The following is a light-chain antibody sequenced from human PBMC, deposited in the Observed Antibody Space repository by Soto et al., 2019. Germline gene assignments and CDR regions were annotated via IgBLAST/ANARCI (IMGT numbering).Light chain of an antibody. CDR1: QSISSX. J-gene: IGKJ4*01. Sequence: DIQMTQSPSSLSASVGDRVTITCRASQSISSXXXWYQQKPGKAPKLLIYAASSLQXGVPSRXXXXXSXXXXXXTISSLQPEDFATYYCQQSYSTLLTFGGGTKVEIK. V-gene: IGKV1-39*01. CDR3: QQSYSTLLT. CDR2: AAS.